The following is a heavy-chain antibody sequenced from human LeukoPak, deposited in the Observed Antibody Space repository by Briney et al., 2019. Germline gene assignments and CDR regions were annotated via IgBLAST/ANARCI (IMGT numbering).Heavy chain of an antibody. CDR1: GFTVSSNY. V-gene: IGHV3-53*01. Sequence: GGSLRLSCAASGFTVSSNYMSWVRQAPGKWLEWVSIIYSGGSTYYADSVKGRFTISRDNSKNTLYLQMNSLRAEDTAVYYCASRSGYYTYYFDYWGQGTLVTVSS. CDR3: ASRSGYYTYYFDY. CDR2: IYSGGST. D-gene: IGHD3-22*01. J-gene: IGHJ4*02.